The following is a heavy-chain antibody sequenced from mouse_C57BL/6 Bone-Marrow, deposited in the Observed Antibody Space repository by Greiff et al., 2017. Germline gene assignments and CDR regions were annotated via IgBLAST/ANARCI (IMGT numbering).Heavy chain of an antibody. CDR2: IDPENGDT. J-gene: IGHJ3*01. V-gene: IGHV14-4*01. D-gene: IGHD2-5*01. CDR3: TPSRIYYSNYVEAY. CDR1: GFNIKDDY. Sequence: VQLQQSGAELVRPGASVKLSCTASGFNIKDDYMHWVKQRPEQGLEWIGWIDPENGDTEYASKFPGKATITAYPSSHPAYLQLSSLTSEDTAVYYCTPSRIYYSNYVEAYWGQGTLVTVSA.